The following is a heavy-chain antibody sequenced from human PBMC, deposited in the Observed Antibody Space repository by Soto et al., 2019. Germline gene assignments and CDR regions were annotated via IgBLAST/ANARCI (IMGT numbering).Heavy chain of an antibody. CDR1: GFTFTNST. V-gene: IGHV3-21*01. J-gene: IGHJ4*02. CDR3: ARVRSGWCDY. D-gene: IGHD6-19*01. CDR2: ITSSSSYI. Sequence: EVQLVESGGGLVKPGGSLGLSCATSGFTFTNSTMNWVRQAPGEGLEWVSSITSSSSYIYYADSVKGRFTISRDNAKNSLYLQMNSLRAEDTAVYYCARVRSGWCDYWGQGTLVTVSS.